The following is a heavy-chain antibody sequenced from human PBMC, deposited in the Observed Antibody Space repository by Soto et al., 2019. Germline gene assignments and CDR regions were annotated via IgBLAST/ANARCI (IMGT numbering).Heavy chain of an antibody. J-gene: IGHJ3*01. CDR1: GGSISDGSYY. CDR3: ARVPYDSTGWGIFDV. D-gene: IGHD3-22*01. Sequence: QVQLQESGPGLVKPSQTMSLTCAVSGGSISDGSYYWTWVRQHPGKGLEWIGYIYYSGNTYSNPSLRSRVTISVDTSKNQFYLKLSSVTAADTAVYYCARVPYDSTGWGIFDVWGQGTMVTVSS. CDR2: IYYSGNT. V-gene: IGHV4-31*11.